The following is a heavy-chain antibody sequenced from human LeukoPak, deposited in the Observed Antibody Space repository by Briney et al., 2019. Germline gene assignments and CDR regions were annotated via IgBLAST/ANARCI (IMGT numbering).Heavy chain of an antibody. CDR2: IYSDGDT. J-gene: IGHJ6*02. CDR1: GFTVSSSY. CDR3: ARGSAGVDISWRVDYGMDV. D-gene: IGHD2-15*01. V-gene: IGHV3-53*04. Sequence: PGGSLRLSCAASGFTVSSSYMSWVRQAPGKGLECVSVIYSDGDTYYADSVKGRFTVSRHNSTNTLYLDMSSLSAEDTAVYYCARGSAGVDISWRVDYGMDVWGQGTTVTVSS.